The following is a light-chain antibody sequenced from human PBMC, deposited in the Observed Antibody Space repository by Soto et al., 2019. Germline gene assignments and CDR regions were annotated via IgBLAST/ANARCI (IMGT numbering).Light chain of an antibody. V-gene: IGLV1-40*01. Sequence: QSVLTQPPSVSGAPGPGVTLPCTGTTSGIGAGYDVHWYHRLPGTAPKLLISGSTYRPSGVPDRFSASKSGTSASLAITGLQAEDEADYYCQSYDISLSAWVFGGGTKLTVL. CDR3: QSYDISLSAWV. CDR1: TSGIGAGYD. CDR2: GST. J-gene: IGLJ3*02.